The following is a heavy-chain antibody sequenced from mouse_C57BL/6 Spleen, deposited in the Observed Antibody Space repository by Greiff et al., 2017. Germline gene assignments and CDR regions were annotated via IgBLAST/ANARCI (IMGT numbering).Heavy chain of an antibody. J-gene: IGHJ1*03. CDR3: ARHAITTVVEGYFDV. CDR2: ISSGGSYT. V-gene: IGHV5-6*02. CDR1: GFTFSSYG. D-gene: IGHD1-1*01. Sequence: DVKLVESGGDLVKPGGSLKLSCAASGFTFSSYGMSWVRQTPDKRLEWVATISSGGSYTYYPDSVKGRFTISRDNAKNTLYLQMSSLKSEDTAMYYCARHAITTVVEGYFDVWGTGTTVTVAS.